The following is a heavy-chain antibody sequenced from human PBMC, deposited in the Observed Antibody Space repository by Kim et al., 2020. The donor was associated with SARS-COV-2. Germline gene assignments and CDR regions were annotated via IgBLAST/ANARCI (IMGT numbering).Heavy chain of an antibody. CDR2: ISGSGGST. CDR3: AKVLSWGCSMYGGKPLDY. Sequence: GGSLRLSCAASGFTLSSYAMHWVRQAPGKGLEWVSAISGSGGSTYYADSVKGRFTISRDNSKNTLYLQMNSLRAEDTAVYYCAKVLSWGCSMYGGKPLDYWGQGTLVTVSS. V-gene: IGHV3-23*01. D-gene: IGHD3-10*02. J-gene: IGHJ4*02. CDR1: GFTLSSYA.